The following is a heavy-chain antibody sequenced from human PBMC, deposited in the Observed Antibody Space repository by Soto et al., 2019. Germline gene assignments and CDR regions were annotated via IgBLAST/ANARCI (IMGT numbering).Heavy chain of an antibody. D-gene: IGHD3-10*01. CDR2: IYYSGST. CDR3: ARHNYGSGSTYFDY. Sequence: QVQLQESGPGLVKPSETLSLTCTVSGGSISSYYWSWIRQPPGKGLEWIGNIYYSGSTNYNPSLKSRVTXXVXTXXNQFSLKLNSMTAADTAVYYCARHNYGSGSTYFDYWGQGTLVTVSS. CDR1: GGSISSYY. J-gene: IGHJ4*02. V-gene: IGHV4-59*08.